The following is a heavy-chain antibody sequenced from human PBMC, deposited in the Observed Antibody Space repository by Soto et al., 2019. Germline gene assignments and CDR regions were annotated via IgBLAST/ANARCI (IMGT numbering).Heavy chain of an antibody. V-gene: IGHV3-23*01. Sequence: PGGSLRLSCAASGFTFSSYAMSWVRQAPGKGLEWVSAISGSGGSTYYADSVKGRFTISRDNSKNTLYLQMNSLRAEDTAVYYCAKENSIHCTNGVCDWFDPWGQGTLVTVSS. CDR2: ISGSGGST. CDR3: AKENSIHCTNGVCDWFDP. J-gene: IGHJ5*02. CDR1: GFTFSSYA. D-gene: IGHD2-8*01.